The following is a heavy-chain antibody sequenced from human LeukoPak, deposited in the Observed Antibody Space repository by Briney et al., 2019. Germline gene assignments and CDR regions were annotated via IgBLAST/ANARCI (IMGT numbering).Heavy chain of an antibody. J-gene: IGHJ4*02. CDR2: IYIGGGT. CDR1: GFTVSSNF. Sequence: GGSLRLSCAASGFTVSSNFMNWVRQAPGKGPEWVSPIYIGGGTYYTNSVKGRFAISRDISENTVYLQMSSLRAEDTAIYYCATGKDGYKLGNYWGQGTLVTVSS. CDR3: ATGKDGYKLGNY. V-gene: IGHV3-66*02. D-gene: IGHD5-24*01.